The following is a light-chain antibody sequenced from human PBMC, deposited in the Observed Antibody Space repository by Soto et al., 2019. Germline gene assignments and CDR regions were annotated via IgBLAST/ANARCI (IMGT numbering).Light chain of an antibody. CDR3: QQLSSYPPDT. CDR1: QGISSY. V-gene: IGKV1-9*01. J-gene: IGKJ2*01. CDR2: AAS. Sequence: DIQLTQSPSFLSASVGDRVTITCRASQGISSYLAWYQQKPGKAPKLLIYAASTLQSGVPSRFSGSGSGTEFTLTISSLQPEDFATYYCQQLSSYPPDTFSQGTKLEIK.